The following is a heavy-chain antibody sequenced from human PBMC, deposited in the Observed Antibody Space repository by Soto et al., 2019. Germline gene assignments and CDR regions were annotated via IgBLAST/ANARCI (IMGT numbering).Heavy chain of an antibody. CDR2: INHSGST. CDR1: GGSFSGYY. D-gene: IGHD3-3*01. J-gene: IGHJ3*02. V-gene: IGHV4-34*01. CDR3: ARVVARRNYDFWSGYFDAFDI. Sequence: PSETLSLTCAVYGGSFSGYYWSWIRQPPGKALEWIGEINHSGSTNYNPSLKSRVTISVDTSKNQFSLKLSSVTAADTAVYYCARVVARRNYDFWSGYFDAFDIWGQGTMVTVSS.